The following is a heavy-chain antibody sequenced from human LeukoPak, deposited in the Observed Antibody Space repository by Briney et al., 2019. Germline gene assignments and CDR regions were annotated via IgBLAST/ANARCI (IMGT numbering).Heavy chain of an antibody. D-gene: IGHD4-17*01. CDR3: ARSPLPVTLRIIRPSYFDY. CDR1: GGSIISYY. Sequence: SATLSLTCTVAGGSIISYYWSWIRQPPGKGLEWIGYIYYSGSTNYNPSLKSRVTISVDTSKNQFSLKLSSVTAADTAVYYCARSPLPVTLRIIRPSYFDYWGQGTLVTVSS. CDR2: IYYSGST. J-gene: IGHJ4*02. V-gene: IGHV4-59*01.